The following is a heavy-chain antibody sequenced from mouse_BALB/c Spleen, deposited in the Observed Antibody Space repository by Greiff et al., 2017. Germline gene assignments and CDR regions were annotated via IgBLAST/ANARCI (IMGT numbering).Heavy chain of an antibody. J-gene: IGHJ4*01. V-gene: IGHV2-6-7*01. Sequence: VQVVESGPGLVAPSQSLSITCTVSGFSLTGYGVNWVRQPPGKGLEWLGMIWGDGSTDYNSAFKSRLSISKDNSKSQVFLKMNSLQTDDTARYYCAREGTTTATYAMDDWGQGTSVTVSS. CDR2: IWGDGST. CDR3: AREGTTTATYAMDD. CDR1: GFSLTGYG. D-gene: IGHD1-2*01.